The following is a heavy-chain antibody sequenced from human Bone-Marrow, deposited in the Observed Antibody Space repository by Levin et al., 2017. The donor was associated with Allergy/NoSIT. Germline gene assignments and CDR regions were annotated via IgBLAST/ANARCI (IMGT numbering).Heavy chain of an antibody. CDR1: GFTFSSYA. CDR3: AKQIVGATRFFDY. J-gene: IGHJ4*02. V-gene: IGHV3-23*01. D-gene: IGHD1-26*01. Sequence: GGSLRLSCAASGFTFSSYAMSWVRQAPGKGLEWVSTISGSGGSTYYADSVKGRFTISRDNSKNTLYLQMNSLRAEDTAVYYCAKQIVGATRFFDYWGQGTLVTVSS. CDR2: ISGSGGST.